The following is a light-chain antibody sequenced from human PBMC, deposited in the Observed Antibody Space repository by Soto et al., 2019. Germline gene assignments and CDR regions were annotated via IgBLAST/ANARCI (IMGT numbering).Light chain of an antibody. J-gene: IGLJ1*01. CDR3: SSYTSSSTLYF. CDR1: SSDFGGYNY. CDR2: DVS. V-gene: IGLV2-14*01. Sequence: QSVLTQPASVSGSPGQSITISCTGTSSDFGGYNYVSWYQQHPGKAPKLMIYDVSNRPSGVSNRFSGSKSGNTASLTISGLQAEDEADYYCSSYTSSSTLYFFGTGTKVTVL.